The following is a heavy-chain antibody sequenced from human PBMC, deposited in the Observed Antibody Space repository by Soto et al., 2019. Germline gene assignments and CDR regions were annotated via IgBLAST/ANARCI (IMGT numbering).Heavy chain of an antibody. V-gene: IGHV4-39*01. Sequence: SETLSLTCTVSGCSISSSSYYWGWILQPPGKGLEWIVRIYYSWSTYYNPSLKSRVTISVDTSKNQFSLKLSSVTAADTAVYYCARFYDSSGYYYMDNWFDPWGQGTLVTVSS. CDR2: IYYSWST. J-gene: IGHJ5*02. CDR1: GCSISSSSYY. CDR3: ARFYDSSGYYYMDNWFDP. D-gene: IGHD3-22*01.